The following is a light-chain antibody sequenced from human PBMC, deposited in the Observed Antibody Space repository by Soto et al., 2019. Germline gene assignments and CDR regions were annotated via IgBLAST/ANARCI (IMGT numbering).Light chain of an antibody. CDR1: QSINSH. CDR2: GAS. Sequence: EIVMTQSPGTLSVSTGERATLSCRASQSINSHSAWYQQKPGQAPRLLMYGASTRATGIPSRFSGSGSGTEFTLTISSLQTDDFGTYYCQQYNSHPWTFGQGTKVDIK. CDR3: QQYNSHPWT. J-gene: IGKJ1*01. V-gene: IGKV3-15*01.